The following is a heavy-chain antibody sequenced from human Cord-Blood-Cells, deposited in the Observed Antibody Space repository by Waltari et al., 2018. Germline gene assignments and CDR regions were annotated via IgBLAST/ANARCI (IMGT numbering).Heavy chain of an antibody. D-gene: IGHD7-27*01. CDR2: IYPGDSDT. Sequence: EVQLVQSGAEVKKHGAPLKLSCQGSGYSFNSYWNGWVRQMPGKGPEWVGFIYPGDSDTRYSPSFQGQVTISADKSISTAYLQWSSLKASDTAMYYCARMLTGDPYFDYWGQGTLVTVSS. J-gene: IGHJ4*02. CDR3: ARMLTGDPYFDY. CDR1: GYSFNSYW. V-gene: IGHV5-51*01.